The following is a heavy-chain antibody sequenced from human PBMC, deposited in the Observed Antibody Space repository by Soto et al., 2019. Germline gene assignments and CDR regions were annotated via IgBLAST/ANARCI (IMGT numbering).Heavy chain of an antibody. V-gene: IGHV5-51*01. J-gene: IGHJ6*02. D-gene: IGHD1-20*01. CDR2: IYPGDSDI. CDR1: GYSCTIYW. CDR3: ARRRYGMDV. Sequence: PGEALKISGMGSGYSCTIYWIGWVRQMPGKGLEWMGIIYPGDSDIRYSPSFEGQITMSADKSISTAYLQWSSLKASDTAIYYCARRRYGMDVWGQGTTVTVSS.